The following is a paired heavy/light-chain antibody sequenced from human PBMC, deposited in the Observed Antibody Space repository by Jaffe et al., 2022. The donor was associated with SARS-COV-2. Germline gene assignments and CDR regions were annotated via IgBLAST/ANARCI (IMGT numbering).Heavy chain of an antibody. D-gene: IGHD6-19*01. J-gene: IGHJ4*02. CDR1: GFTFSNYA. V-gene: IGHV3-23*01. CDR3: AKARSDLARWLEYFDY. Sequence: EVQLLESGRGLVQPGGSLRLSCAASGFTFSNYAMSWVRQAPGKGLEWVSTISGSGGSTYYADSVKGRFTISRDNSKNTVYLQMNSLRAEDTAVYYCAKARSDLARWLEYFDYWGQGTLLTVSS. CDR2: ISGSGGST.
Light chain of an antibody. V-gene: IGLV3-21*04. Sequence: SYVLTQPPSVSVAPGRTARITCGGNNSGTKSVHWYQQKPGQAPMLVIYYDGDRPSGIPERFSGSNSGNTATLTISRVEAGDEADYYCQVWDRSSDHVVFGGGTKLTVL. CDR3: QVWDRSSDHVV. J-gene: IGLJ2*01. CDR2: YDG. CDR1: NSGTKS.